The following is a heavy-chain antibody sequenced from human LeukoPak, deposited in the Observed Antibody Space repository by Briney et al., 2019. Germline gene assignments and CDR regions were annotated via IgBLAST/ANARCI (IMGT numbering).Heavy chain of an antibody. Sequence: PGGSLRLSCAASGFTFSSYEMNWVRQAPGKGLEWVSYISSSGSTIYYADSVKGRFTISRDNAKNSLYLKMNSLRAEDTAVYYCARERVSALDYWGQGTLVTVSS. CDR3: ARERVSALDY. CDR2: ISSSGSTI. J-gene: IGHJ4*02. CDR1: GFTFSSYE. V-gene: IGHV3-48*03.